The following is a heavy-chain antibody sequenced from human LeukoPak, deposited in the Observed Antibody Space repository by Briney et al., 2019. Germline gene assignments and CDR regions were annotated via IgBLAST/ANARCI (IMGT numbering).Heavy chain of an antibody. J-gene: IGHJ4*02. CDR2: IIPIFGTA. Sequence: SVKVSCKASGGTFSSYAISWVRQAPGQGLEWMGGIIPIFGTANYAQKFQGRVTITADESTSTAYMELSSLRSEDTAVYYCARLVSGFGYYDFWSGYYYFDYWGQRTLVTVSS. CDR3: ARLVSGFGYYDFWSGYYYFDY. V-gene: IGHV1-69*13. CDR1: GGTFSSYA. D-gene: IGHD3-3*01.